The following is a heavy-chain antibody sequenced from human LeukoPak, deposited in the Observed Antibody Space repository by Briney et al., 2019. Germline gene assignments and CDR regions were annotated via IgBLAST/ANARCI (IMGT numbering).Heavy chain of an antibody. CDR2: ISHSGTT. D-gene: IGHD2-15*01. CDR1: GYSISSGYY. Sequence: SETLSLTCTVSGYSISSGYYRGWIRQPPGKGLEWIGSISHSGTTYYNPSLKSRVTISVDTSKNQFSLQMTSVTAADTAVYYCARDHSDCRGGGCSGYFQHWGQGTLVTVSS. V-gene: IGHV4-38-2*02. CDR3: ARDHSDCRGGGCSGYFQH. J-gene: IGHJ1*01.